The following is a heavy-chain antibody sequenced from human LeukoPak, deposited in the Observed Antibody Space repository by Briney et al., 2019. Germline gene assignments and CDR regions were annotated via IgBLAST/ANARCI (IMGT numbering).Heavy chain of an antibody. V-gene: IGHV1-2*02. J-gene: IGHJ5*02. CDR1: GYSFTAFY. CDR3: ARDGDYGTGSYYRGCTGS. Sequence: GASVKVSCKPSGYSFTAFYIHWVRQAPGQGLEWMGWIHPRRGDTSYAQKFQGRVTMTRDTSISTAYLDLSSLRSDDTAVYYCARDGDYGTGSYYRGCTGSWGQGTPVTVSP. CDR2: IHPRRGDT. D-gene: IGHD3-10*01.